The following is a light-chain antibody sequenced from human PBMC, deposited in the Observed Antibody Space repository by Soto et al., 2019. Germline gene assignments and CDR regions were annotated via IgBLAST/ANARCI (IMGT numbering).Light chain of an antibody. CDR2: NTN. Sequence: QTVVTQEPSFSVSPGGTVTLTCGLSSGSVSTSYYPSWYQQTPGQAPRTLIYNTNTRSSGVPGRFSGSILGNKAALTIAGAQADDDSDYYCVLYMGSGISGFGGGTKLTVL. J-gene: IGLJ3*02. CDR1: SGSVSTSYY. CDR3: VLYMGSGISG. V-gene: IGLV8-61*01.